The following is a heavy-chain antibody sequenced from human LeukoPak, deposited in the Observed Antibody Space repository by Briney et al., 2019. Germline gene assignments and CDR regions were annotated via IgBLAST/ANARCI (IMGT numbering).Heavy chain of an antibody. D-gene: IGHD5-12*01. Sequence: SETLSLTCTVSGGSISSSSYYWGWIRQPPGKGLEWIGSIYYSGSTYYNPSLKSRVTISVDTSKNQFSLKLSSVTAADTAVYYCARGLNGGDGYADYWGQGTLVTVSS. CDR1: GGSISSSSYY. CDR2: IYYSGST. V-gene: IGHV4-39*01. J-gene: IGHJ4*02. CDR3: ARGLNGGDGYADY.